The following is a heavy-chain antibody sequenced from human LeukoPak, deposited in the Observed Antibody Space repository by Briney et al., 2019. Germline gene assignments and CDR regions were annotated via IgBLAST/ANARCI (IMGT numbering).Heavy chain of an antibody. Sequence: ASVKVSCKASGDIFRRYGVTWARQAPGQGPEWMGWVRPYNGDPEYAQKFQGRVTMSTDTSTDTSYMELRSLGSDDTAVYYCARPYTANWHPHPYRMDVWGQGTTVIVSS. J-gene: IGHJ6*02. CDR2: VRPYNGDP. D-gene: IGHD1-1*01. CDR1: GDIFRRYG. V-gene: IGHV1-18*04. CDR3: ARPYTANWHPHPYRMDV.